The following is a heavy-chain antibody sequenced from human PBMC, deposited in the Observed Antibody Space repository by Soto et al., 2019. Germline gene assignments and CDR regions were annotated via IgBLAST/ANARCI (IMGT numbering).Heavy chain of an antibody. J-gene: IGHJ5*02. CDR2: IYYSGST. CDR1: GGSISSGDYY. V-gene: IGHV4-30-4*01. CDR3: ARGYYGSGSFKDWFDP. D-gene: IGHD3-10*01. Sequence: SETLSLTCTVSGGSISSGDYYWSWIRQPPGKGLEWIGYIYYSGSTYYNPSLKSRVSISVDTSKNQFSLKLSSVTAADTAVYYCARGYYGSGSFKDWFDPWGQGTLVTVSS.